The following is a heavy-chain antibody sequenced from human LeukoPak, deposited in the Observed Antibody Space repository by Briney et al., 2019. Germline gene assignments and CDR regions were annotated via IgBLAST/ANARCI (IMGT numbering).Heavy chain of an antibody. D-gene: IGHD5-18*01. CDR3: ARDSAVRGYSYGYHY. CDR1: GGTFSSYA. CDR2: IIPIFGTA. J-gene: IGHJ4*02. Sequence: SVKVSCKASGGTFSSYAISWVRQAPGQGLEWMGGIIPIFGTANYAQKFQGRVTITADKSTSTAYMELRSLRSDDTAVYYCARDSAVRGYSYGYHYWGQGTLVTVSS. V-gene: IGHV1-69*06.